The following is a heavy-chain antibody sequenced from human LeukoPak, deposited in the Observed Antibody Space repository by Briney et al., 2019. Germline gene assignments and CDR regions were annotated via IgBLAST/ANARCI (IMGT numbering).Heavy chain of an antibody. V-gene: IGHV3-21*01. Sequence: PGGSLRLSCAASGFTFSSYNMNWVRQAPGKGLEWVSSISSSSSYIYYADSVKGRFTIYRDNAKNSLYLQMNSLRAEDTAVYYCARDSGNSGSYFPSDYWGQGTLVTVSS. J-gene: IGHJ4*02. D-gene: IGHD1-26*01. CDR3: ARDSGNSGSYFPSDY. CDR1: GFTFSSYN. CDR2: ISSSSSYI.